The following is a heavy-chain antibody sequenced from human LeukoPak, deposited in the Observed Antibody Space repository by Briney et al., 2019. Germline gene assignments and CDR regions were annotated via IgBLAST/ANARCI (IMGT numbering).Heavy chain of an antibody. CDR3: KVRGVLRDADY. J-gene: IGHJ4*02. Sequence: SETLSLTCTVSGGSISSGDYYWSWIRQPPGKGLEWIGYIYYSGSTYYDPSLKSRVTISVDTSKNQFSLKLSSVTAADTAVYYCKVRGVLRDADYWGQGTLVTVSS. V-gene: IGHV4-30-4*03. CDR1: GGSISSGDYY. D-gene: IGHD3-10*01. CDR2: IYYSGST.